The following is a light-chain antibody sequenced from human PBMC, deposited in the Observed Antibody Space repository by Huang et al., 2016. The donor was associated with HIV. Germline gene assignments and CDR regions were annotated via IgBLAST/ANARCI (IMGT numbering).Light chain of an antibody. CDR2: GAS. CDR1: EGIVNS. J-gene: IGKJ1*01. V-gene: IGKV1-NL1*01. CDR3: QQYYSTPPWT. Sequence: DIQMTQSPSSLSASVGDRVTITCRASEGIVNSLAWYQQKPGKAPQLLLYGASRLESGVPSRFSGSRSGTDYTLTISDLQPEDSATYYCQQYYSTPPWTFGQETKVEI.